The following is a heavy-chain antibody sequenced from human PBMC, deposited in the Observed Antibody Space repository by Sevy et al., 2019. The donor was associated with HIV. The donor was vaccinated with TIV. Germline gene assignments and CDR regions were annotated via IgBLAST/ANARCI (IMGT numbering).Heavy chain of an antibody. CDR3: ARQPSGHYYYYYGMDV. CDR1: GGSISSSSYY. CDR2: IYYSGST. Sequence: SETLSLTCTVSGGSISSSSYYWGWIRQPPGKGLEWIGSIYYSGSTYYNPSLESRVTISVDTSKNQFSLKLSSVTAADTAVYYCARQPSGHYYYYYGMDVWGQGTTVTVSS. V-gene: IGHV4-39*01. J-gene: IGHJ6*02.